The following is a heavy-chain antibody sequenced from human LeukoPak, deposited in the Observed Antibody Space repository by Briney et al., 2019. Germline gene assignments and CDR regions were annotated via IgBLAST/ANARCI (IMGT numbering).Heavy chain of an antibody. D-gene: IGHD3-22*01. CDR3: RGYDSSGNWLFDY. Sequence: SETLSLTCTVSGDSISSGSYYWAWVRQPPGKGLEWIGSISYSGSIYYNPSLKTRVTMSVDTSKNQFSVRLSSVTAADTALYYCRGYDSSGNWLFDYWGQGTLVTVSS. V-gene: IGHV4-39*01. CDR1: GDSISSGSYY. CDR2: ISYSGSI. J-gene: IGHJ4*02.